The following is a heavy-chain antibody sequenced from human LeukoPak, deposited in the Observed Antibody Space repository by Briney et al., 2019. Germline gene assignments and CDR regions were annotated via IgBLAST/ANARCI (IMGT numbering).Heavy chain of an antibody. CDR3: AREGYDSSGYSGY. CDR2: INHSGST. Sequence: SETLSLTCTVSGDSVTSRTYYWVWIRQPPGKGLEWIGEINHSGSTNYNPSLKSRVTISVDTSKNQFSLKLSSVTAADTAVYYCAREGYDSSGYSGYWGQGTLVTVSS. D-gene: IGHD3-22*01. CDR1: GDSVTSRTYY. J-gene: IGHJ4*02. V-gene: IGHV4-39*07.